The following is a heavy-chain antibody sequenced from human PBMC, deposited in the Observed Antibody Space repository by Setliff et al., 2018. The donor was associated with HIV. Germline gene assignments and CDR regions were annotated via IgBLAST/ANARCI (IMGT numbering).Heavy chain of an antibody. CDR3: ARVRSYGSAYDAFDV. J-gene: IGHJ3*01. Sequence: SETLSLTCTVSGGSIGGYYWSWIRQPPGTGLEWLGCIYSGGSTNYNPSLESRVTISLDTSKNQFSLRLTSVTAADTAVYYCARVRSYGSAYDAFDVWGPGTMVIVSS. CDR1: GGSIGGYY. CDR2: IYSGGST. D-gene: IGHD3-10*01. V-gene: IGHV4-4*08.